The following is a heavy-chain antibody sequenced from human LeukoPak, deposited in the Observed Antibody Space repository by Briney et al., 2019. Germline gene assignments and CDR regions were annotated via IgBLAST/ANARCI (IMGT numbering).Heavy chain of an antibody. D-gene: IGHD3-9*01. Sequence: SETLSLTCAVCGGSFSGYYWSWIRQPPGKGLEWIGEINHSGSTNYNPSLKSRVTISVDTSKNQFSLKLSSVTAADTAVYYCARVHPKYYDILTGYHTTEGTTGHFDYWGQGTLVTVSS. V-gene: IGHV4-34*01. J-gene: IGHJ4*02. CDR3: ARVHPKYYDILTGYHTTEGTTGHFDY. CDR1: GGSFSGYY. CDR2: INHSGST.